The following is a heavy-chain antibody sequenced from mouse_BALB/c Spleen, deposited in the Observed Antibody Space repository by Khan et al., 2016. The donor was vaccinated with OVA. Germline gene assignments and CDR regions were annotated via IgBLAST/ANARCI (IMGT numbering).Heavy chain of an antibody. CDR2: ISTYYGDA. J-gene: IGHJ3*01. CDR1: GYTFTDFA. Sequence: QVQLQQSGAELVRPGVSVKISCKGSGYTFTDFAMHWMKQSHAKSLEWLGVISTYYGDADYNHKFRDKATMTVDKSSSTAYMELAGLTSEDSAIYYCVSGRGKSRFAYWGQGTLVTVSA. CDR3: VSGRGKSRFAY. V-gene: IGHV1S137*01. D-gene: IGHD1-1*02.